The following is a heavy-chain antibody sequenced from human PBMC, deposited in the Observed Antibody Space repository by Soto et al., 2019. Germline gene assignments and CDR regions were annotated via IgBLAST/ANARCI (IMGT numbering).Heavy chain of an antibody. CDR3: AREVREYYDILTGYYDY. CDR2: INPNSGGT. J-gene: IGHJ4*02. V-gene: IGHV1-2*04. CDR1: GYTFTGYY. Sequence: ASVKACKASGYTFTGYYMHWVRQAPGQGLEWMGWINPNSGGTNYAQKFQGWVTMTRDTSISTAYMELSRLRSDDTAVYYCAREVREYYDILTGYYDYWGQGTLVTVSS. D-gene: IGHD3-9*01.